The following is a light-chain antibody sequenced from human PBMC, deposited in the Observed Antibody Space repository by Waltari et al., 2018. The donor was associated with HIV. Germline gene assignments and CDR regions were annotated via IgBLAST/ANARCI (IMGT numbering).Light chain of an antibody. J-gene: IGLJ3*02. CDR2: EAS. CDR3: CSYAGSSTLV. V-gene: IGLV2-23*01. CDR1: SSDVGSYNL. Sequence: QSALTQPASVSGSPGQSITISCTGTSSDVGSYNLLSWYQYHPGNPPKLMIYEASKRPSGVSNRFSGSKSGNTASLTISGLQAEDEADYYCCSYAGSSTLVFGGGTKLTVL.